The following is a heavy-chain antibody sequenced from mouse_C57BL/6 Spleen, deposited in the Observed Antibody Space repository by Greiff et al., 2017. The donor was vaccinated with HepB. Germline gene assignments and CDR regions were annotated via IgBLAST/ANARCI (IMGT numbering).Heavy chain of an antibody. CDR2: ISSGSSTI. CDR3: ARKGLYYGNYFDY. Sequence: EVQVVESGGGLVKPGGSLKLSCAASGFTFSDYGMHWVRQAPEKGLEWVAYISSGSSTIYYADTVKGRFTIPIDNAKNTLFLQMTSLRSEDTAIYYCARKGLYYGNYFDYWGQGTTLTVSS. CDR1: GFTFSDYG. J-gene: IGHJ2*01. D-gene: IGHD2-1*01. V-gene: IGHV5-17*01.